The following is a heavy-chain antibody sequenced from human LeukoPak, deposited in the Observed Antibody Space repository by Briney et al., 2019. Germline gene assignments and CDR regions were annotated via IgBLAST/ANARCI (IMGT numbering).Heavy chain of an antibody. CDR2: ISSSSSYI. Sequence: PRGSLRLSCAASGFTFSSYSMNTVRQAPGKGLEWGSSISSSSSYIYYADSVKGRFTISRDNAKNSLYLQMNSLRAEDTAVYYCAGITFGGVIAPGAFDIWGQGTMVTVSS. D-gene: IGHD3-16*02. CDR1: GFTFSSYS. CDR3: AGITFGGVIAPGAFDI. J-gene: IGHJ3*02. V-gene: IGHV3-21*01.